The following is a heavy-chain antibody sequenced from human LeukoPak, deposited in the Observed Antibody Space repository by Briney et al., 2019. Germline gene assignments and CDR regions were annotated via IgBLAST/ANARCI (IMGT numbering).Heavy chain of an antibody. CDR1: GGSISSGGYY. CDR3: ARAITMVRGVSNLYFDY. Sequence: SETLSLTCTVSGGSISSGGYYWSWIPQHPGKGLEGRGYNYYSGSTYYNPSLKSRVTLSVDTSKNQFSLKLSFVTAADTAVYYCARAITMVRGVSNLYFDYWGQGTLVTVSS. CDR2: NYYSGST. J-gene: IGHJ4*02. V-gene: IGHV4-31*03. D-gene: IGHD3-10*01.